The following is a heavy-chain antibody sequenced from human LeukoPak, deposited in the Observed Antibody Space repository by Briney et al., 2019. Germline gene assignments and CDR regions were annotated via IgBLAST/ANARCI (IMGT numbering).Heavy chain of an antibody. Sequence: SQTLSLTCAISGDSVSSNSSAWNWIRQSPSRGLEWLGRTYYRSKWSNDFALSVKDRITFKTDTSKNQVSLQLTSVTPEDTAVYYCARTVATFYDILTGYDVFDSWGRGTLVTVSS. D-gene: IGHD3-9*01. CDR2: TYYRSKWSN. J-gene: IGHJ4*02. V-gene: IGHV6-1*01. CDR3: ARTVATFYDILTGYDVFDS. CDR1: GDSVSSNSSA.